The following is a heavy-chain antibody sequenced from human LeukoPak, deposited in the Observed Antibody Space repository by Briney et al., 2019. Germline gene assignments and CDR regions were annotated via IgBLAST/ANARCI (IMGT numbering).Heavy chain of an antibody. CDR1: GYTFTSNS. CDR3: ARLAWENSSDYYYWFDP. CDR2: ISAYNGNT. V-gene: IGHV1-18*01. D-gene: IGHD3-22*01. Sequence: GASVKVSCKASGYTFTSNSISWVRQAPGQGLEWMGWISAYNGNTNYAQKLQGRVTMTTDTSTSTAYMELRSLRSDDTAVYYCARLAWENSSDYYYWFDPWGQGTLVTVSS. J-gene: IGHJ5*02.